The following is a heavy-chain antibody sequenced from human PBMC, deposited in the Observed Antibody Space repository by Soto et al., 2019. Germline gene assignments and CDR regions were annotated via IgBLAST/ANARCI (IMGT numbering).Heavy chain of an antibody. CDR2: ISHSGAT. V-gene: IGHV4-34*01. CDR1: GGSFTDHY. J-gene: IGHJ6*01. Sequence: QVQLQQWGAGLLKPSETLSLTCAVYGGSFTDHYWTWIRQPPGKGLEWIGEISHSGATNYNPSLKSRVTIAEDTSKIQVSLKVTSVTAADTAVFYCARGNRYYGMDVW. CDR3: ARGNRYYGMDV.